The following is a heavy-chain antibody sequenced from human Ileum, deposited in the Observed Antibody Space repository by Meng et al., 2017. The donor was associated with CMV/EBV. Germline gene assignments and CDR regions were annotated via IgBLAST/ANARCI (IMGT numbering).Heavy chain of an antibody. J-gene: IGHJ4*02. CDR2: IYWDDDK. CDR3: AHLIVGTISFDY. V-gene: IGHV2-5*02. Sequence: FSGFSLSTSGVGVGWVRQPPGKALEWLALIYWDDDKRYSPSLKSRLTTTKDTSKNQVVLTMTNMDPEDTATYYCAHLIVGTISFDYWGQGTLVTVSS. CDR1: GFSLSTSGVG. D-gene: IGHD5-12*01.